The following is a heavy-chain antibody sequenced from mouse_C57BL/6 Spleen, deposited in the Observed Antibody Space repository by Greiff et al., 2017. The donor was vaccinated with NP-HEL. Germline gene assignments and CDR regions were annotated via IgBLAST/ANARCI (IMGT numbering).Heavy chain of an antibody. Sequence: QVQLQQPGAELVRPGTSVKLSCKASGYTFTSYWMHWVKQRPGQGLEWIGVIDPSDSYTNYNQKFKGKATLTVDTSSSTAYMQLSSLTSEDSAVYYCARHTTEGYFDVWGTGTTVTVSS. J-gene: IGHJ1*03. CDR1: GYTFTSYW. CDR3: ARHTTEGYFDV. D-gene: IGHD1-1*01. CDR2: IDPSDSYT. V-gene: IGHV1-59*01.